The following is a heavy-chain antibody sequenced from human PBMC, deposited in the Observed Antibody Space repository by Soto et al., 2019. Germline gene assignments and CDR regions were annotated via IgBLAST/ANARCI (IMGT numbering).Heavy chain of an antibody. CDR3: ASGASRWYPYFVDS. J-gene: IGHJ4*02. V-gene: IGHV1-69*01. CDR1: EGTFNSYA. D-gene: IGHD6-13*01. CDR2: IIPYYNTI. Sequence: QAQVVQSGAEVRKPGSSVKLSCKASEGTFNSYAIAWVRHAPGQGLEWMGGIIPYYNTINYAQKFRDRVTMPADESSNTVHTKLSIVTSDSTAVNFCASGASRWYPYFVDSYAQGTLYTVSS.